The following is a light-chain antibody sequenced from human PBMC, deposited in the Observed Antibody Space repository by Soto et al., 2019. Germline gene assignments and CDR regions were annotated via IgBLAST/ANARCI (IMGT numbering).Light chain of an antibody. CDR2: YDD. CDR3: SALDDTLNGVV. Sequence: QSVLTQPPSVAEAPRQRVTISCSGSSFNIGDNAVNLYQQFPGKAPKLLIYYDDLLPSGVSDRFSGSKSGTSASLVISGLQSDDEADYYCSALDDTLNGVVFGTGTKLTVL. V-gene: IGLV1-36*01. CDR1: SFNIGDNA. J-gene: IGLJ1*01.